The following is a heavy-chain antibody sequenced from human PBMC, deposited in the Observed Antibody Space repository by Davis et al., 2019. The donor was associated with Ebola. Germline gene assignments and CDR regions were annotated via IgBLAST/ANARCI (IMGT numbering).Heavy chain of an antibody. CDR3: AREAGSGSSPNWFDP. CDR1: GGSISSYY. Sequence: PSETLSLTCTVSGGSISSYYWSWIRQPPGKGLEWIGYIYYSGSTNYNPSLKSRVTISVDTSKNQFSLKLSSVTAADTAVYYCAREAGSGSSPNWFDPWGQGTLVTVSS. D-gene: IGHD3-22*01. V-gene: IGHV4-59*01. J-gene: IGHJ5*02. CDR2: IYYSGST.